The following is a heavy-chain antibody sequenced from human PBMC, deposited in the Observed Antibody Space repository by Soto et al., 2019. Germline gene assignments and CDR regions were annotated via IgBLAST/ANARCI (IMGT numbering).Heavy chain of an antibody. V-gene: IGHV3-23*01. CDR3: ARGGRVVTRNYYFDY. CDR1: GFTFSSYA. CDR2: ISGSDGST. J-gene: IGHJ4*02. D-gene: IGHD2-15*01. Sequence: GSLRLSCAASGFTFSSYAMSWVRQAPGKGLEWVSAISGSDGSTYHAESVKGRFTISRDNSKNTLYLQMNSLRAEDTAVYYCARGGRVVTRNYYFDYWGQGTLVTVSS.